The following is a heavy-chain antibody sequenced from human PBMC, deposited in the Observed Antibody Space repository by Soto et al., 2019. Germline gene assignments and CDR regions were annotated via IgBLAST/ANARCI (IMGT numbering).Heavy chain of an antibody. D-gene: IGHD5-12*01. CDR1: RYTFISYD. V-gene: IGHV1-8*01. Sequence: ASVKVSCKASRYTFISYDINWVRQAPGQGLEWMGWMNPSSANTGYAQKFQGRISMTRNTSMNTAYMELNSLTSEDTAVYYCTRGLVGYENYYYYGMDVWGQGTTVTVSS. CDR3: TRGLVGYENYYYYGMDV. CDR2: MNPSSANT. J-gene: IGHJ6*02.